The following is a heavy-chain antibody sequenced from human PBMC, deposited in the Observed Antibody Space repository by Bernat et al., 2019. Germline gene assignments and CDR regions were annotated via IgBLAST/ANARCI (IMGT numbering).Heavy chain of an antibody. J-gene: IGHJ4*02. Sequence: EVQLVESGGGLVQPGGSLRLSCAASGFTFSSYWMSWVRQAPGKGLEWVANIKQDGSEKYYVDSVKDRFTISRDNAKNSLYLQMNSLRAEDTAVYYCARELNYGDYSCIGYWGQGTLVTVSS. CDR3: ARELNYGDYSCIGY. CDR2: IKQDGSEK. CDR1: GFTFSSYW. V-gene: IGHV3-7*03. D-gene: IGHD4-17*01.